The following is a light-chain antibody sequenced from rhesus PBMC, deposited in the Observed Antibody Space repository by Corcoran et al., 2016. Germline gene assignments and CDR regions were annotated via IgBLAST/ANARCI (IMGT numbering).Light chain of an antibody. CDR2: KAS. J-gene: IGKJ3*01. Sequence: DIQMTQSPSSLSASVGDRVTITCRASENVNNYLNWYQQKPGKAPKLLIYKASTLQSGVPSRFSGSGSGTDYTFTISSLQPEDVATYYCQHGYGTPFTFGPRTKLDIK. CDR1: ENVNNY. CDR3: QHGYGTPFT. V-gene: IGKV1-74*01.